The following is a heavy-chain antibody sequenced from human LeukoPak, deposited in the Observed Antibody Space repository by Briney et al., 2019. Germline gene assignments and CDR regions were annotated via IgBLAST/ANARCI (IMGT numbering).Heavy chain of an antibody. CDR1: GFTFSSYG. Sequence: GGSLRLSCAASGFTFSSYGMHWVRQAPGKGLEWVAVISYDGSNKYYADSVKGRFTISRDNSKNTLYLQMNSLRAEDTAVYYCARLAAAPRDLYYMDVWGKGTTVTVSS. CDR3: ARLAAAPRDLYYMDV. J-gene: IGHJ6*03. V-gene: IGHV3-30*03. CDR2: ISYDGSNK. D-gene: IGHD6-13*01.